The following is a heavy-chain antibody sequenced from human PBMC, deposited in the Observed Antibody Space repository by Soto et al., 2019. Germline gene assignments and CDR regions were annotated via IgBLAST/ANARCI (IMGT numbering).Heavy chain of an antibody. CDR1: GASIDRSNYY. D-gene: IGHD3-22*01. CDR3: ARHFVAVVIKGWGY. Sequence: QLQLQESGPGLVKPSETLSLTCTVSGASIDRSNYYWDWIRQPPGKGLEWIGTTYYNGNAYYNPYLNSRVTMSVDTSKNQFSLKLISVTAADTAVYYCARHFVAVVIKGWGYWGQGTLVTVSS. J-gene: IGHJ4*02. V-gene: IGHV4-39*01. CDR2: TYYNGNA.